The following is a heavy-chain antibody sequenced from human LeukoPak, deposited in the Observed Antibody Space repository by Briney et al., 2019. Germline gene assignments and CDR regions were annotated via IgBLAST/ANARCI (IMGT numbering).Heavy chain of an antibody. D-gene: IGHD3-22*01. J-gene: IGHJ4*02. CDR3: AMGSGYYDLDY. CDR1: GGSISSGGYY. V-gene: IGHV4-31*03. CDR2: IYYSGST. Sequence: SETLSLTCTVSGGSISSGGYYWRWIRQHPGKGLEWIGYIYYSGSTYYNPSLKSRVTISVDTSKNQFSLKLSSVTAADTAVYYCAMGSGYYDLDYWGQGTLVTVSS.